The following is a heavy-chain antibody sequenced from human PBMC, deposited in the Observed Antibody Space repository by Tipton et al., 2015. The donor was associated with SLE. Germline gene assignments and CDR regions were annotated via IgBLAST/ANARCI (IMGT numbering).Heavy chain of an antibody. CDR2: IYYTGSA. D-gene: IGHD3-22*01. CDR3: AKVVITPDPAFDI. CDR1: GDSISSYF. J-gene: IGHJ3*02. V-gene: IGHV4-59*08. Sequence: TLSLTCTVSGDSISSYFWSWIRQPPGKGLEWIGFIYYTGSANYNPSLKSRVTISVDTSKNQFSLKLTSVTAVDTAVYYCAKVVITPDPAFDIWGQGTMVTVSS.